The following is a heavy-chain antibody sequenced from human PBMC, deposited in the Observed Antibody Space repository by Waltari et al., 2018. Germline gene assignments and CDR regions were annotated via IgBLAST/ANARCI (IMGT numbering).Heavy chain of an antibody. V-gene: IGHV3-7*01. Sequence: EVQLVESGGGLVQPGWSLRLSCAASGFTFSSYWLSWVRQGPGRGLEWVDNIKQDGRGKHYVVDVKGRFTISRDNAKNSLYLQMNSLRAEDMAVYYCARGSSLADWGQGTLVTVSS. D-gene: IGHD6-6*01. CDR3: ARGSSLAD. J-gene: IGHJ4*02. CDR2: IKQDGRGK. CDR1: GFTFSSYW.